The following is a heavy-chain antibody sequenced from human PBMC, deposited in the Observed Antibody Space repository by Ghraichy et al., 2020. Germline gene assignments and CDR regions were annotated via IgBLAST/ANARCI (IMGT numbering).Heavy chain of an antibody. Sequence: SETLSLTCTVSGDSISSSSYYWGWIRQPPGKGLEWIGSIYYSGSTYYNPSLKSRVTISVDTSKNQFSLKLSSVTAADTAVYYCASGEQLLLSLYFWFDPWGQGTLVTVSS. CDR3: ASGEQLLLSLYFWFDP. CDR1: GDSISSSSYY. V-gene: IGHV4-39*01. D-gene: IGHD2-2*01. CDR2: IYYSGST. J-gene: IGHJ5*02.